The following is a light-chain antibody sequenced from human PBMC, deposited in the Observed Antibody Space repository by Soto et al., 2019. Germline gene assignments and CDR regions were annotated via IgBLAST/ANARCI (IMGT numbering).Light chain of an antibody. Sequence: EIVLTQSPVTLSLSPGERAALSCRASQSVSSNYLAWYQQKPGQAPRLLIYAASSRATGIPDRFSGSGFGTDFSLTISRLEPEDFAVYYCQQYGSSPPYTFGQGTKLEIK. V-gene: IGKV3-20*01. CDR1: QSVSSNY. CDR2: AAS. J-gene: IGKJ2*01. CDR3: QQYGSSPPYT.